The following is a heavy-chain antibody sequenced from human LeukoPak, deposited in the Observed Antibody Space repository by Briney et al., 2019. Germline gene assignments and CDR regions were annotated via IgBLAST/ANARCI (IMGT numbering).Heavy chain of an antibody. CDR3: AKELGVPAAGWQIQQ. J-gene: IGHJ1*01. Sequence: GGSLRLSCAASGFTFSNYWMSWVRQAPGKGLEWVAHINQDGSEEHYMDSVKARFIISRDNAKNSLSLQMSNLRADDTAVYYCAKELGVPAAGWQIQQWGLGTLVTVSS. D-gene: IGHD6-13*01. CDR2: INQDGSEE. CDR1: GFTFSNYW. V-gene: IGHV3-7*04.